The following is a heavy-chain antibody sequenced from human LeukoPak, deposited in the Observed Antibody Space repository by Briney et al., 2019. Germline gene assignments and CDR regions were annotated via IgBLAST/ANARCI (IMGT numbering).Heavy chain of an antibody. J-gene: IGHJ4*02. CDR2: ISYDGSNK. V-gene: IGHV3-30*18. CDR3: AKDPRNSYYYDSSGPSNYFDY. D-gene: IGHD3-22*01. Sequence: GGSLRLSCAASGFTFSSYGMHWVRQAPGKGLEWVAVISYDGSNKYYADSVKGRFTISRDNSKNTLYLQMNSLRAEDTAVYYCAKDPRNSYYYDSSGPSNYFDYWGQGTLVTVSS. CDR1: GFTFSSYG.